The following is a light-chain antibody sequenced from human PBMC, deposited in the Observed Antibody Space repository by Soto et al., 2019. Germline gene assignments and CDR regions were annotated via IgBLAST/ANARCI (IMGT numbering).Light chain of an antibody. CDR3: QQKKDWTGT. Sequence: IVMTQSPATLSLSPGERATLSCRASQSVSNYLAWFQQKPGQAPRLLIYDASTRATGIPVRFSGSVSGTEVTITISSLQQEDVGLYYGQQKKDWTGTFGQGTKVDIK. CDR2: DAS. J-gene: IGKJ1*01. CDR1: QSVSNY. V-gene: IGKV3-15*01.